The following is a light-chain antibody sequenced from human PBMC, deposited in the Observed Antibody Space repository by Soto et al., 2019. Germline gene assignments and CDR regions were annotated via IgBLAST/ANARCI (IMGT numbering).Light chain of an antibody. J-gene: IGKJ2*01. Sequence: EIVLTQSPATLSLSPGERATLSCRASQSVSSYLAWYQQKPGQAPRLLIYDASNRATGIPARFSGSGSGTNFTLTISSLEPEDFAVYSFQQRSNWPRTFGQGTKLEIK. CDR2: DAS. CDR3: QQRSNWPRT. V-gene: IGKV3-11*01. CDR1: QSVSSY.